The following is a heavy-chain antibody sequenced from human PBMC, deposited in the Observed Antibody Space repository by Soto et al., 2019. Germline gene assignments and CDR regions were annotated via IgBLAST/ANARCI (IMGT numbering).Heavy chain of an antibody. CDR3: ARVILAAAGPFDY. V-gene: IGHV4-38-2*01. CDR2: IYHSGST. Sequence: PSETLSLTCAVSGYSISSGYYWGWIRQPPGKGLEWIGSIYHSGSTYYNPSLKSRVTISVDTSKNQFSLKLSSVTAADTAVYYCARVILAAAGPFDYWGQGTLVTVSS. CDR1: GYSISSGYY. J-gene: IGHJ4*02. D-gene: IGHD6-13*01.